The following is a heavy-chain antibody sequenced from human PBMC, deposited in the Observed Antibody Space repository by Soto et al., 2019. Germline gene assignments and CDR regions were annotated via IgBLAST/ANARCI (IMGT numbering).Heavy chain of an antibody. CDR2: IYPGDSDT. V-gene: IGHV5-51*01. CDR3: ASHKADYGGNSGRIMYV. J-gene: IGHJ6*02. Sequence: GESLKISCKGSGYSFTSYWIGWVRQMPGKGLEWMGIIYPGDSDTRYSPSFQGQVTIPADKSISTAYLQWSSLKASDTAMYYCASHKADYGGNSGRIMYVWGQGTTVTVSS. CDR1: GYSFTSYW. D-gene: IGHD4-17*01.